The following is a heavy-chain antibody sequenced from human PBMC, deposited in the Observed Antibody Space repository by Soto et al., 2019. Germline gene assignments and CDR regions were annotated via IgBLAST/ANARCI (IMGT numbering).Heavy chain of an antibody. CDR1: GGSISSGGYY. V-gene: IGHV4-31*03. Sequence: SETLSLTCTVSGGSISSGGYYWYWIRQHPGKGLEWIGYIYYSGTIYYNPSLKSRVTISVDTSKNQFSLKLSSVTAADTAVYYCAASCVACCGFNDYGVLLWGQAPRVTVS. J-gene: IGHJ6*02. CDR2: IYYSGTI. CDR3: AASCVACCGFNDYGVLL. D-gene: IGHD4-17*01.